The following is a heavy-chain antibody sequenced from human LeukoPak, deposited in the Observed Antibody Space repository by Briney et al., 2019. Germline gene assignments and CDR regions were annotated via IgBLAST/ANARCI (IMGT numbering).Heavy chain of an antibody. D-gene: IGHD2-21*02. CDR1: GGSISSYY. CDR3: ASSSGCGGDCYSDDAFDI. CDR2: IYYSGST. Sequence: SETLSLTCTVSGGSISSYYWSWIRQPPGKGLEWIGYIYYSGSTNYNPSLKSRVTISVDTSKNQFSLKLSSVTAADTAVYHCASSSGCGGDCYSDDAFDIWGQGTMVTVSS. J-gene: IGHJ3*02. V-gene: IGHV4-59*01.